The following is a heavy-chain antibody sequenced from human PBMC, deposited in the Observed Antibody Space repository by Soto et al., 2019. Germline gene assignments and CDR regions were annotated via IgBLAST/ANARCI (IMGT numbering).Heavy chain of an antibody. CDR3: ASMYSSSWPGGYYYGMDV. D-gene: IGHD6-13*01. J-gene: IGHJ6*02. Sequence: ASVKVSCKASGYTFTSYDINWVRQATGQGLEWMGWMNPNSGNTGYAQKFQGRVTMTRNTSISTAYMELSSLRSEDTAVYYCASMYSSSWPGGYYYGMDVWGQGTTVTVSS. CDR1: GYTFTSYD. CDR2: MNPNSGNT. V-gene: IGHV1-8*01.